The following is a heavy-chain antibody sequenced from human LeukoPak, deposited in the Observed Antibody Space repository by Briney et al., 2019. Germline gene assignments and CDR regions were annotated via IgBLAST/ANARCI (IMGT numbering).Heavy chain of an antibody. V-gene: IGHV4-39*02. D-gene: IGHD5-24*01. Sequence: PSETLSLTCTVSGASISSTTYYWGWIRQPPRKGLEWIASIYYSGSTYYNPSLKSRVTISVDTSKNQFSLKLSSVTAADTAVYYCAREGGYLQLRYFDYWGQGTLVTVSS. CDR2: IYYSGST. J-gene: IGHJ4*02. CDR1: GASISSTTYY. CDR3: AREGGYLQLRYFDY.